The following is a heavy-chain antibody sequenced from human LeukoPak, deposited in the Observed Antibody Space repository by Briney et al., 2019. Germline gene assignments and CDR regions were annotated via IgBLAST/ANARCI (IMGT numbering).Heavy chain of an antibody. CDR3: ARREDGFDY. Sequence: GASVKVSCKASGGTFSSDAIRWGRQAPGQGLEWMGRIFPIVVIANYAQNLQGRVTITAEKSTSTAYMALSSLRSEDTAVYYCARREDGFDYWGQGPLVTVSS. CDR2: IFPIVVIA. J-gene: IGHJ4*02. CDR1: GGTFSSDA. V-gene: IGHV1-69*04.